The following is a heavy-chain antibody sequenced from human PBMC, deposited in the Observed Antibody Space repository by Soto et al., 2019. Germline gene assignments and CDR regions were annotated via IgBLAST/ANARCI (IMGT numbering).Heavy chain of an antibody. Sequence: QVQMVQSGAEVKKPGASVKVSCRASGYSFTSYDVNWVRQATGQGLEWMGWMNPNSGNKAFAEKCQGRVTMTRDTPISTAYMELSGLRSEDTAVYYCASYPYTSSCSDGGCSYDAFDIWGQGTVVTVSS. J-gene: IGHJ3*02. CDR1: GYSFTSYD. CDR2: MNPNSGNK. D-gene: IGHD3-16*01. V-gene: IGHV1-8*01. CDR3: ASYPYTSSCSDGGCSYDAFDI.